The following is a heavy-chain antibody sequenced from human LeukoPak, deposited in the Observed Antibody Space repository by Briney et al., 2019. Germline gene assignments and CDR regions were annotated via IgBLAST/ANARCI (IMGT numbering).Heavy chain of an antibody. CDR2: ISGSGGST. CDR1: GFTFSSYA. J-gene: IGHJ4*02. V-gene: IGHV3-23*01. CDR3: AKRIAVAGHFDY. D-gene: IGHD6-19*01. Sequence: PGGSLRLSCAASGFTFSSYAMSWVRQAPGEGLEWVSAISGSGGSTYYADSVKGRFTISRDNSKNTLYLQMNSLRAEDTAVYYCAKRIAVAGHFDYWGQGTLLTVSS.